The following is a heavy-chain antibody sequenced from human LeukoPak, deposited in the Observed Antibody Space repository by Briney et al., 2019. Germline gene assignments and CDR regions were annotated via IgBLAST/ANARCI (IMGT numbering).Heavy chain of an antibody. CDR3: ASEGGYYYDSSGYLDY. Sequence: GGSLRLSCAASGFTFSSYEMNWVRQAPGKGLEWVSYISSSGSTIYNADSVKGRFTISRDNAKNSLYLQMNSLRAEDTAVYYCASEGGYYYDSSGYLDYWGQGTLVTVSS. J-gene: IGHJ4*02. V-gene: IGHV3-48*03. CDR2: ISSSGSTI. CDR1: GFTFSSYE. D-gene: IGHD3-22*01.